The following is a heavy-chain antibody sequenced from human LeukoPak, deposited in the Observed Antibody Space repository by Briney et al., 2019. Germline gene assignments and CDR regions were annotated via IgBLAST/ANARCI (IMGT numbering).Heavy chain of an antibody. J-gene: IGHJ4*02. CDR2: INHSGST. CDR3: ASTPITYYYDSSGYY. Sequence: SETLSLXCAVYGGSFSGYYWSWSRPPPGKGLEWIGEINHSGSTNYNPSLKSRVTISVDTSKNQFSLKLSSVTAADTAVYYCASTPITYYYDSSGYYWGQGTPVTVSS. V-gene: IGHV4-34*01. CDR1: GGSFSGYY. D-gene: IGHD3-22*01.